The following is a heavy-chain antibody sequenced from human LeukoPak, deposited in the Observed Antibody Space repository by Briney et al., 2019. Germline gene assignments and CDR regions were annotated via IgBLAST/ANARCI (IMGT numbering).Heavy chain of an antibody. D-gene: IGHD3-22*01. CDR1: GFTFSIYN. CDR2: INADSSTI. CDR3: VRDNSRGQSLGDIY. J-gene: IGHJ4*02. Sequence: PGGSLRLSCAASGFTFSIYNMNWVRQAPGKGLEWISYINADSSTIQYADSVRGRFTTSRDNAKNSLYLQMNSLRAEDTAVYYCVRDNSRGQSLGDIYWGQGSLVTVSS. V-gene: IGHV3-48*01.